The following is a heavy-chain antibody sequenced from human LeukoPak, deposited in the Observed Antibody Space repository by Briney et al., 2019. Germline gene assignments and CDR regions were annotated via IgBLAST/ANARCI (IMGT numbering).Heavy chain of an antibody. J-gene: IGHJ4*02. CDR2: ISSSSSYI. CDR3: ARAPLHLAMYHYFDY. Sequence: GGSLRLSCAASGFTFSSYGMHWARQAPGKGLEWVSSISSSSSYIYYADSVEGRFTISRDNAKNSLYLQMNSLRAEDTAVYYCARAPLHLAMYHYFDYWGQGTLVTVSS. CDR1: GFTFSSYG. V-gene: IGHV3-21*01. D-gene: IGHD2-2*01.